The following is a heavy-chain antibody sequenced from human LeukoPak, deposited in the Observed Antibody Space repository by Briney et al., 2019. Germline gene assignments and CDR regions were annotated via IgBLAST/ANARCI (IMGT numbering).Heavy chain of an antibody. D-gene: IGHD2-2*01. CDR1: GYAFTRYA. V-gene: IGHV1-3*01. CDR2: INAGNGNT. CDR3: ARDCSSTSCSGAFDI. Sequence: VASVKVSCKASGYAFTRYAMHWVRQAPGQRLEWMGWINAGNGNTKYSQKFQGRVTITRDTSASTAYMELSSLRSEDTAVYYCARDCSSTSCSGAFDIWGQGTMVTVSS. J-gene: IGHJ3*02.